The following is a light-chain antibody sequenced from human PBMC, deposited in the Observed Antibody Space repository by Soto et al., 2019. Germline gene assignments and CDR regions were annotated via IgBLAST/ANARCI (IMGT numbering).Light chain of an antibody. CDR3: CSYTSSTNYV. J-gene: IGLJ1*01. CDR1: SSDISIYNY. Sequence: QSALTQPASVSGSPGQSITISCTGTSSDISIYNYVSWYQQHPGKAPKLIIYEVSNRPSGISNRFSGAKSGNTASLTISGLQVEDEADYYCCSYTSSTNYVFGAGTKATVL. CDR2: EVS. V-gene: IGLV2-14*01.